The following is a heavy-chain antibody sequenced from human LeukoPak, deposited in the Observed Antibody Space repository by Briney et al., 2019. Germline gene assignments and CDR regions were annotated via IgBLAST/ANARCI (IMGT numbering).Heavy chain of an antibody. Sequence: GASVKVSCKASGYTFTSYDINWVRQATGQGLEWMGWMNPNSANTGYARKFQGRLTITRNTSTTTAYMELSSLTSEDTAVYYCARGGGARPIDSWGQGTLATVSS. V-gene: IGHV1-8*01. J-gene: IGHJ4*02. CDR1: GYTFTSYD. D-gene: IGHD4/OR15-4a*01. CDR2: MNPNSANT. CDR3: ARGGGARPIDS.